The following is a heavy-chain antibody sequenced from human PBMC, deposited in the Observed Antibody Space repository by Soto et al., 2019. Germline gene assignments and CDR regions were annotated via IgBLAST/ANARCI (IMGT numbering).Heavy chain of an antibody. J-gene: IGHJ4*02. CDR3: ARGHRWQTAFDY. CDR1: GYTFTSYD. V-gene: IGHV1-8*01. Sequence: QVQLVQSGAEVKKPGASVKVSCKASGYTFTSYDINWVRQATGQGLEWMGWMNPNSGNTGYAQKFQGRVTMTRNTSISTAYMELSSLRCEDKAVYYCARGHRWQTAFDYWGQGTLVTVSS. CDR2: MNPNSGNT. D-gene: IGHD2-15*01.